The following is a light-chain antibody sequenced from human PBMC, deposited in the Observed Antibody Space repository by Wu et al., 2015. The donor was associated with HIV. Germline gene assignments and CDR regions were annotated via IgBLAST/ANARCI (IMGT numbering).Light chain of an antibody. CDR2: DAS. V-gene: IGKV1-13*02. CDR1: QDILTY. Sequence: AIQLTQSPSSLSASIGDRVNITCRASQDILTYLAWYQQTSGKPPRVLIYDASALQSGVSSRFSGSGSGKDFTLTISGLRREDFAIYFCQQLNSFPLTFGQGSRLEI. CDR3: QQLNSFPLT. J-gene: IGKJ5*01.